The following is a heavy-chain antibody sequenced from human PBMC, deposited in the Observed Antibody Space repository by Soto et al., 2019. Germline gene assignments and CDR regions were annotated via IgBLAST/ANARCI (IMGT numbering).Heavy chain of an antibody. J-gene: IGHJ4*02. CDR3: ASKGSGSYASVDY. CDR2: IYYSGST. Sequence: QVQLQESGPGLVKPSETLSLTCTVSGGSVSSGSYYWSWIRQPPGKGLEWIGYIYYSGSTNYNPSLKSRVTISVDTSKNQCSLKLSSVTAADTAVYYCASKGSGSYASVDYWGQGTLVTVSS. V-gene: IGHV4-61*01. CDR1: GGSVSSGSYY. D-gene: IGHD3-10*01.